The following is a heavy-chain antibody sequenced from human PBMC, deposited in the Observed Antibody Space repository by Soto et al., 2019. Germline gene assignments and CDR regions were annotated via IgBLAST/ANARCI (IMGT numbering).Heavy chain of an antibody. CDR1: GFTFRRHA. CDR2: ISRDGSNE. V-gene: IGHV3-30-3*01. J-gene: IGHJ4*02. Sequence: QVQLVASGGGVVQQGRSLTLSSGASGFTFRRHAIHWVRQAPGKGLEWVAVISRDGSNEYYEDSVKGRFTISRDNSKNTLFLQLNSLRLEDTAVYYCARSRNGGVADSFDYWGQGTLVTVSS. CDR3: ARSRNGGVADSFDY. D-gene: IGHD3-10*01.